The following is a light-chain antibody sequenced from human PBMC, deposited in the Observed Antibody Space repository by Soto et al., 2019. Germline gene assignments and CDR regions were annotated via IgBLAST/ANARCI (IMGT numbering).Light chain of an antibody. Sequence: EIVLTQSPATLSLSPGERATLSCRASQSVSSYLAWYQQKPGQAPRLLIYDASNRATGVPARFSGSGYGTDFTINISSLEPEDFAVYYCQQRSNWPLTFGGGTKVEIK. CDR3: QQRSNWPLT. J-gene: IGKJ4*01. V-gene: IGKV3-11*01. CDR2: DAS. CDR1: QSVSSY.